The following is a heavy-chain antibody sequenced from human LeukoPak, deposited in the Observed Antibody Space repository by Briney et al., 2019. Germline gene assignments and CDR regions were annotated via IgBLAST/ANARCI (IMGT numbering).Heavy chain of an antibody. Sequence: SETLSLTCTVSGGSVSSGSHYWSWIRQPPGKGLEWIGYIYYSGSTNYNPSLKGRVTMSVDTSKNQFSLKLRSVTAADTAVYYCAREYSGYDGTQFDYWGQGTLVTVSS. V-gene: IGHV4-61*01. CDR1: GGSVSSGSHY. CDR2: IYYSGST. D-gene: IGHD5-12*01. CDR3: AREYSGYDGTQFDY. J-gene: IGHJ4*02.